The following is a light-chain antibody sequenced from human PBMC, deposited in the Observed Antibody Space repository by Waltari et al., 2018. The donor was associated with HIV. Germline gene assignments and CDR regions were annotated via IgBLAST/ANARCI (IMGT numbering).Light chain of an antibody. CDR2: LNNDGSH. V-gene: IGLV4-69*01. Sequence: QPVVTQSPSAAASLGASVKLTCTLSSGNSDYAIAWHPQHPQKGPRYLMRLNNDGSHYKGDGIPDRFSGSSSGAERYLIISSLQSGDEADYYCQTWDTGIIIFGGGTKLTVL. CDR1: SGNSDYA. CDR3: QTWDTGIII. J-gene: IGLJ2*01.